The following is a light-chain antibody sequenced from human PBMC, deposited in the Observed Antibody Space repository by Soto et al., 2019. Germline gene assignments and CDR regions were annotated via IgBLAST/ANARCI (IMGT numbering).Light chain of an antibody. Sequence: VLPQSPGTLSLSPGETATLTCSASHSVSSTFLAWYQQKPGQAPTLLIYDADTRATGIPDRFSGSGFGTHFTLTISSLEPEDFAMYYCQQSASSVTFGQGTRLEIK. J-gene: IGKJ5*01. V-gene: IGKV3-20*01. CDR1: HSVSSTF. CDR2: DAD. CDR3: QQSASSVT.